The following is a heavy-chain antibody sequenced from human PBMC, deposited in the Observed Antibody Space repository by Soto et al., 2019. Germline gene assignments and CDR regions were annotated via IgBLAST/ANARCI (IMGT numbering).Heavy chain of an antibody. V-gene: IGHV1-18*01. Sequence: QVRLVHSETEVKKPGASVNVSCKASGYTFTSYTISWVRLAPGQGLEWMGWISANNGNTEFAQKFQDRLTMIADTTTSTAYLELRNLRPDDTAVYYCARSLPWFDPWGQGTLVAVSS. CDR3: ARSLPWFDP. CDR2: ISANNGNT. CDR1: GYTFTSYT. J-gene: IGHJ5*02.